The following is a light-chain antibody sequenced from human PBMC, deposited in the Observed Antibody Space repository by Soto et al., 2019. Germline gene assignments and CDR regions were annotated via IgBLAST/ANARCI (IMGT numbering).Light chain of an antibody. CDR3: QQRSNWPRT. Sequence: EIVLTQSPATLSLSPGERATLSCRASQSVSSYLAWYQQKPGQAPRHLIYDASNRATGIPARFSGSGSGTDFTPTISSLEPEDFAVYYCQQRSNWPRTFGQGTKVEIK. V-gene: IGKV3-11*01. J-gene: IGKJ1*01. CDR2: DAS. CDR1: QSVSSY.